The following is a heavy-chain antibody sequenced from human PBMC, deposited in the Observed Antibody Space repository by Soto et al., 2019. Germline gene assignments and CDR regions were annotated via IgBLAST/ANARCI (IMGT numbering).Heavy chain of an antibody. Sequence: SVKVSCKASGGTFSSYAISWVRQAPGQGLEWMGGIIPIFGTANYAQKFQGRVTITADKSTSTAYMELSSLRSEDTAVYYCATPRVDTATVTLGSTYYYYGMDVWGHGTTVTVYS. J-gene: IGHJ6*02. CDR3: ATPRVDTATVTLGSTYYYYGMDV. CDR2: IIPIFGTA. CDR1: GGTFSSYA. D-gene: IGHD5-18*01. V-gene: IGHV1-69*06.